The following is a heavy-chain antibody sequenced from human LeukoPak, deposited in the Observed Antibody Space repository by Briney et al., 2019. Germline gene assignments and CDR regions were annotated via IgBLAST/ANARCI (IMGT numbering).Heavy chain of an antibody. CDR2: IYYSGST. J-gene: IGHJ4*02. CDR3: ARDPITMVRGVIPHSDY. D-gene: IGHD3-10*01. Sequence: SQTLTLTCTVSGGSISSGDYYWSWIRQPPGKGLEWIGYIYYSGSTYYNPSLKSRVTISVDTSKNQFSLKLSSVTAADTAVYYCARDPITMVRGVIPHSDYWGQGTQVTVSS. V-gene: IGHV4-30-4*08. CDR1: GGSISSGDYY.